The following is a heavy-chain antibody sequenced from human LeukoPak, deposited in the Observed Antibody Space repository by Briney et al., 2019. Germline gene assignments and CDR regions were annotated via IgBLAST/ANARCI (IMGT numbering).Heavy chain of an antibody. J-gene: IGHJ4*02. CDR2: INPSGGST. Sequence: ASVKVSCKASGYTFTSYYMHWVRQAPGQGLEWMGIINPSGGSTSYAQKFQGRVTITADKSTSTAYMELSSLRSEDTAVYYCARGFGTTVVTLLDYWGQGTLVTVSS. V-gene: IGHV1-46*01. D-gene: IGHD4-23*01. CDR3: ARGFGTTVVTLLDY. CDR1: GYTFTSYY.